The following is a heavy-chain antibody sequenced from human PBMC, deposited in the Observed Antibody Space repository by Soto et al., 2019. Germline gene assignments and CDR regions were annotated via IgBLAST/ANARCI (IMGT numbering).Heavy chain of an antibody. Sequence: QVQLVQSGAEVKKPGASVKVSCKASGYTFTSYAMQWVRQAPGHRLEWMGWINAGNGHTKYSQKFQGRVTITRDTSASTGYMELSSLRSEDTAVYYCARDLGFGLSDYWGQGTLVTVSS. CDR3: ARDLGFGLSDY. J-gene: IGHJ4*02. CDR2: INAGNGHT. V-gene: IGHV1-3*01. CDR1: GYTFTSYA. D-gene: IGHD3-10*01.